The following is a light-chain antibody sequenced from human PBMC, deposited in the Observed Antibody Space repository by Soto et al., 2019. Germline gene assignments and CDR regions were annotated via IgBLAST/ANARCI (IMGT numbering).Light chain of an antibody. V-gene: IGKV3-20*01. Sequence: EFVLTQSPGTLSLSPGERATLSCRASQTVRNNYLAWYQQKPGQAPGLVIFGAFTRATGIPDRFSGSGSGTEFTLTIDRLEPEDFAVYYCQHYSTSPPITFGQGTRLEIK. CDR1: QTVRNNY. J-gene: IGKJ5*01. CDR2: GAF. CDR3: QHYSTSPPIT.